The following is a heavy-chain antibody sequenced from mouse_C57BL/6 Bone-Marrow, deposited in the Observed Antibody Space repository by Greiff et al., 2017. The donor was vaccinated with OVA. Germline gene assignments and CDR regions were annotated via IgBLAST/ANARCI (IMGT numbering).Heavy chain of an antibody. Sequence: VQLQQSGAELARPGASVKLSCKASGYTFTSYGISWVKQRTGQGLEWIGEISPRSGNTYYNEKFKGKATLTADKSSSTAYMELRSLTSEDSAVFFCARGAYYYDYAWFAYWGQGTLVTVSA. CDR3: ARGAYYYDYAWFAY. D-gene: IGHD2-4*01. CDR1: GYTFTSYG. CDR2: ISPRSGNT. J-gene: IGHJ3*01. V-gene: IGHV1-81*01.